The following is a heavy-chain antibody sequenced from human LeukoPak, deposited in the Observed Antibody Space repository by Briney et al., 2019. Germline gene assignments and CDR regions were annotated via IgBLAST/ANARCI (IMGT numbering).Heavy chain of an antibody. CDR3: ARGPNWNYDVVFGYFDY. CDR1: GHTFTVYY. V-gene: IGHV1-2*02. CDR2: INPNSGDT. Sequence: ASVKVSFKTSGHTFTVYYMHWVRQAPGQGLEWMGWINPNSGDTNYAQKFQGRVTMTRDTSISTAYMELSRLRSDDTAVYYCARGPNWNYDVVFGYFDYWGQGTLVTVSS. D-gene: IGHD1-7*01. J-gene: IGHJ4*02.